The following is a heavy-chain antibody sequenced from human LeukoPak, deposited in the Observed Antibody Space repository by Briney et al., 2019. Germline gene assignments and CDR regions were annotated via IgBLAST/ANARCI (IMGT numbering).Heavy chain of an antibody. J-gene: IGHJ4*02. CDR1: GYSFSSYG. CDR3: ARPYCSGNKCYRLDY. Sequence: ASVKVSCKTSGYSFSSYGLNWVRQAPGQGLEWIGWFNGYNGNAMSTQKFQGRIIMTADTSANTGYMELRSLTSDDTAVYSCARPYCSGNKCYRLDYWGQGTLVTVSS. V-gene: IGHV1-18*04. CDR2: FNGYNGNA. D-gene: IGHD2-2*01.